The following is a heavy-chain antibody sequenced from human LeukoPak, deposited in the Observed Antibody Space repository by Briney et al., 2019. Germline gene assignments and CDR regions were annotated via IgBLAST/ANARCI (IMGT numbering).Heavy chain of an antibody. D-gene: IGHD3-10*01. J-gene: IGHJ5*02. CDR2: IHQSGTT. Sequence: SETLSLTCTVSGGSISSGGYCWSWIRQAPGKALEWIGYIHQSGTTYYSPSLESRVTISADRSMDQFSLEVTSVTAADTAVYYCARAGYGSGGYDTPGWFDPGAREPSSPSPQ. V-gene: IGHV4-30-2*01. CDR1: GGSISSGGYC. CDR3: ARAGYGSGGYDTPGWFDP.